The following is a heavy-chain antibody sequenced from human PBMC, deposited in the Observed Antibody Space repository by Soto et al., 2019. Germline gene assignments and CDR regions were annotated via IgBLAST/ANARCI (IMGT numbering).Heavy chain of an antibody. CDR2: IYYSGSA. Sequence: SETLSLTCTVSGGSISSGVYYWSWIRQPPGKGLEWIGYIYYSGSAYYNPSLKSRVTISVDTSKNQFSLKLSSVTAADTAVYYCAGKPNAIYYFEYWGQGALVTVSS. CDR1: GGSISSGVYY. D-gene: IGHD2-8*01. CDR3: AGKPNAIYYFEY. V-gene: IGHV4-30-4*01. J-gene: IGHJ4*02.